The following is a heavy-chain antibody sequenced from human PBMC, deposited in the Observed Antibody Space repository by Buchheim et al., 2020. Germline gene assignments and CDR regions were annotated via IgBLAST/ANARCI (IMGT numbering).Heavy chain of an antibody. D-gene: IGHD3-10*01. Sequence: QLQLQESGSGLVKPSQTLSLTCAVSGVSISSGGYSWSWIRQPPGKGLQWIGYIYHSGSTYYNPSLKSPVTIPVDRSKNQFSLKLSSVTAADTAVYYCARERGPSYGSGTCWFDPWGQGTL. CDR1: GVSISSGGYS. V-gene: IGHV4-30-2*01. CDR2: IYHSGST. J-gene: IGHJ5*02. CDR3: ARERGPSYGSGTCWFDP.